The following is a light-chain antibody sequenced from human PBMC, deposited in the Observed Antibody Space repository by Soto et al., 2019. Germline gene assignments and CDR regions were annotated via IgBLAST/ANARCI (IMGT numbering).Light chain of an antibody. CDR3: QQSFSTPRT. J-gene: IGKJ1*01. CDR1: QTISTY. V-gene: IGKV1-39*01. CDR2: GAS. Sequence: IQMTQSPSPLSASVGDRVTITCRASQTISTYLNWYQQKPGKAPKLLIYGASSLQSGVPSRFSGSGSGTDFTLTISSLQPEDFGTYYCQQSFSTPRTFGQVTKVDIK.